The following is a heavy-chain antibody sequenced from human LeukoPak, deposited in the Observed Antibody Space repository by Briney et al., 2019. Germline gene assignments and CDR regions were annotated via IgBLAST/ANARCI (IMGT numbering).Heavy chain of an antibody. Sequence: PGGSLRLSCAASGFTFSSEAMSWVRQAPGKGLEWVSAISGSGVSIYYTDSVKGRFTISRDNSKNTLYLKMNSLRPDDTAVYYCEKMQTEYDTSTGLYRALCDYWGQGTLVTVSS. CDR1: GFTFSSEA. V-gene: IGHV3-23*01. CDR3: EKMQTEYDTSTGLYRALCDY. J-gene: IGHJ4*02. CDR2: ISGSGVSI. D-gene: IGHD3-9*01.